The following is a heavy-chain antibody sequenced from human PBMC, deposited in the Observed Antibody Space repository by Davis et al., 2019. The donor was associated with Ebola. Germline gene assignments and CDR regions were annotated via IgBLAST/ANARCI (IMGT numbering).Heavy chain of an antibody. Sequence: GGSLRLSCAASGFTFNSYAMSWVRQAPGKGLEWVSAISGSGGSTYYADSVKGRFTISRDNSKNTLYLQMNSLRAEDTAVYYCAKSPVVVVAAREPFDCWGQGTLVTVSS. CDR2: ISGSGGST. D-gene: IGHD2-15*01. J-gene: IGHJ4*02. CDR1: GFTFNSYA. CDR3: AKSPVVVVAAREPFDC. V-gene: IGHV3-23*01.